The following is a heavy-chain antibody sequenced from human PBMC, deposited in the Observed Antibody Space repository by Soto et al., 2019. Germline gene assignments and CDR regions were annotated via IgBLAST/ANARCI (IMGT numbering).Heavy chain of an antibody. V-gene: IGHV3-23*01. Sequence: GGSLRLSCAASGFTFSSYAMSWVRQAPGKGLEWVSAISGSGGSTYYADSVKGRFTISRDNSKNTPYLQMNSLRAEDTAVYYCAKGLIVVVPAAPTPYYYGMDVWGQGTTVTVSS. CDR2: ISGSGGST. CDR1: GFTFSSYA. CDR3: AKGLIVVVPAAPTPYYYGMDV. D-gene: IGHD2-2*01. J-gene: IGHJ6*02.